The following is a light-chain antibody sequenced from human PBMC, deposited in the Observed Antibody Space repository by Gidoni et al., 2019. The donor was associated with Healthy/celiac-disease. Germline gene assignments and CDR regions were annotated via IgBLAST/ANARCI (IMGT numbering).Light chain of an antibody. CDR2: GAS. V-gene: IGKV3-15*01. CDR3: QQYNNWAPPLT. Sequence: EIVMTQSPATLSVSPGERATLSCRASQSVSSNLAWYQQKPGQAPRRLIYGASTRATGIPARFSGSGSGTEFTLTISSLQSEDFAVYYCQQYNNWAPPLTFGGGTKVEIK. J-gene: IGKJ4*01. CDR1: QSVSSN.